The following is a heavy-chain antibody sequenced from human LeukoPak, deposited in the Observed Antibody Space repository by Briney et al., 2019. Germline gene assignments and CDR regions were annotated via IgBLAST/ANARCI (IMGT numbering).Heavy chain of an antibody. Sequence: PGGSLGLSCAASGFTFSSYWMSWVRQAPGKGLEWAANIKQDGSEKYYVDSVKGRFTISRDNAKNSLYLQMNSLRAEDTAVYYCARVTKQDAFDIWGQGTMVTVSS. CDR2: IKQDGSEK. J-gene: IGHJ3*02. D-gene: IGHD3-3*01. CDR3: ARVTKQDAFDI. CDR1: GFTFSSYW. V-gene: IGHV3-7*01.